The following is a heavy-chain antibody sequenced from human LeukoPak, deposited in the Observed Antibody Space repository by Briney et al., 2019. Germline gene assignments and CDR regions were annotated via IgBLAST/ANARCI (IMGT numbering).Heavy chain of an antibody. CDR3: ARHEPLGRGAWDY. Sequence: SETLSLTCTVSGGSISSYYWSWIRQPPGKGLEWIGYIYYSGNADSNPSLKSRVTMSVDTSRNQFSLKPTSVTAADTAVYYCARHEPLGRGAWDYWGQGILVTVSS. CDR1: GGSISSYY. V-gene: IGHV4-59*08. J-gene: IGHJ4*02. D-gene: IGHD1-14*01. CDR2: IYYSGNA.